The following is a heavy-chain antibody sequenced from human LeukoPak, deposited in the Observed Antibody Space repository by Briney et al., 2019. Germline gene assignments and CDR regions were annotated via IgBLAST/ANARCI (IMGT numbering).Heavy chain of an antibody. Sequence: GGTLRLSGAASGFPFSSHGMSWVRQAPGKGLERVSGIIGGGGSTYYADSVKGRFTISGDNSRNTLFLQMNSLRAEDTAVYYCAHGAMYQLDYWGQGTLVTVSS. CDR1: GFPFSSHG. CDR2: IIGGGGST. J-gene: IGHJ4*02. V-gene: IGHV3-23*01. D-gene: IGHD2-2*01. CDR3: AHGAMYQLDY.